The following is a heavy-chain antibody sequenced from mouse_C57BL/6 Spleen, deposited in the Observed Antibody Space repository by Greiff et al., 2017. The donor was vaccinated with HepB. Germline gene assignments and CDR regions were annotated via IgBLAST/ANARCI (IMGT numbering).Heavy chain of an antibody. D-gene: IGHD1-1*01. CDR2: IYPGGGYT. J-gene: IGHJ4*01. CDR1: GYTFTNYW. Sequence: QVQLQQSGAELVRPGTSVKMSCKASGYTFTNYWIGWAKQRPGHGLEWIGDIYPGGGYTNYNEKLKGKATLTADKSSSTAYMQFSSRTSEDSAIYYCASAGYYYGSRYYSAMDYWGQGTSDTVSS. V-gene: IGHV1-63*01. CDR3: ASAGYYYGSRYYSAMDY.